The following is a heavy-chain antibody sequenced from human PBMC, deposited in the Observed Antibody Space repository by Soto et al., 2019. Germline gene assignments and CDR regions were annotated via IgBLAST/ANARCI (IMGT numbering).Heavy chain of an antibody. CDR3: ASSGYSHDY. D-gene: IGHD5-18*01. V-gene: IGHV4-28*01. CDR1: GYSIDNNDW. Sequence: SETLSLTCVVSGYSIDNNDWWGWIRQPPGKGLEWIGYIYSSGDTFYNPSLKSRISMSLDTSKNQFSLKLTSATAVDTAVYYCASSGYSHDYWGQGTLVTVSS. CDR2: IYSSGDT. J-gene: IGHJ4*02.